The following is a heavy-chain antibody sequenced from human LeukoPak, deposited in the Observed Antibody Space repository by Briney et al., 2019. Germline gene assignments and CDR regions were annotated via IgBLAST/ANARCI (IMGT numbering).Heavy chain of an antibody. J-gene: IGHJ4*02. Sequence: GGSLRLSCAASGSTFSSYDMHWVRQAPGKGLEWVAVISNEGSTKYYVDSVQGRFTISRDNSKNTLYLQMISLRAEDTAVYLCAKYLDGSGFDDYWGEGTLVTVS. CDR1: GSTFSSYD. CDR3: AKYLDGSGFDDY. V-gene: IGHV3-30*18. CDR2: ISNEGSTK. D-gene: IGHD6-19*01.